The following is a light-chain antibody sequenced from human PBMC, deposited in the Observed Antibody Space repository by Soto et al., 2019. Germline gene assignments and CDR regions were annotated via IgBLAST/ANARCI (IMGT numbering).Light chain of an antibody. J-gene: IGLJ1*01. CDR2: SNN. Sequence: QSLLTQPPSASGTPGQRVTISCSGSSSNIGSNTVNWYQQLPGTAPKLLIYSNNQRPSGVPDRCSGSKSGTSASLAISGLQSEDEADYYCAAWDDSLNGYVFGTGTKLTVL. V-gene: IGLV1-44*01. CDR1: SSNIGSNT. CDR3: AAWDDSLNGYV.